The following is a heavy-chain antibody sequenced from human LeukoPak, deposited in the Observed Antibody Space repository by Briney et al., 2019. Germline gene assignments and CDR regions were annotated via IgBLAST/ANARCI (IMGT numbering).Heavy chain of an antibody. V-gene: IGHV4-4*07. Sequence: PSETLSLTCTVSGGSISSYYWSWIRQPAGKGLEWIGRIYTSGSTNYNPSLKSRVTISVDTSKNQFSLKLSSVTATDTAVYYCARRTTGTHADAFDIWGQGTKVTVSS. CDR1: GGSISSYY. CDR2: IYTSGST. D-gene: IGHD1-1*01. J-gene: IGHJ3*02. CDR3: ARRTTGTHADAFDI.